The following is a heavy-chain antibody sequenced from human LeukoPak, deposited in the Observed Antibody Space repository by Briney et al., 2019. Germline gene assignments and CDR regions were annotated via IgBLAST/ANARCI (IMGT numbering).Heavy chain of an antibody. CDR2: ISGNGGNT. V-gene: IGHV3-64*01. Sequence: GGSLRLSCAASGFTFSSHAMHWVRQAPGKGLEYGSAISGNGGNTWYRNSLKGRFTISRDNSKNTLYLRMNSLRPEDTAVYYCARQYSHDLTHAFDIWGQGTMVTVSS. CDR1: GFTFSSHA. J-gene: IGHJ3*02. D-gene: IGHD5-18*01. CDR3: ARQYSHDLTHAFDI.